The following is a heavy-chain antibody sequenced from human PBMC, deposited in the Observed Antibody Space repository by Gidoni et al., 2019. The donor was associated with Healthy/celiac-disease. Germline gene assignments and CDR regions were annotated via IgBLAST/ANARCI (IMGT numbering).Heavy chain of an antibody. CDR1: GGSFSGYY. V-gene: IGHV4-34*01. CDR3: ARGSRELVPPYYYYYMDV. Sequence: QVQLQQWGAGLLKPSETLSLTCAVYGGSFSGYYWSWIRQPPGKGLEWIGEINHSGSTNYNPSLKSRVTISVDTSKNQFSLKLSSVTAADTAVYYCARGSRELVPPYYYYYMDVWGKGTTVTVSS. D-gene: IGHD6-6*01. J-gene: IGHJ6*03. CDR2: INHSGST.